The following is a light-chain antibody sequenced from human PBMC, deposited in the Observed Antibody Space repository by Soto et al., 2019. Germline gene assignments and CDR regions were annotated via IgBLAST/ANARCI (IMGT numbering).Light chain of an antibody. CDR1: QSVSSN. V-gene: IGKV3-15*01. CDR3: QQYNNWPPIT. J-gene: IGKJ5*01. CDR2: GAS. Sequence: EIVMTQSPATLSVSPGERATLSCRASQSVSSNLTWYQQKPKQAPRFLIYGASTRATGIPARFSGSGSGTEFTLTISSLQSEDFAVYYCQQYNNWPPITFGQGTRLEIK.